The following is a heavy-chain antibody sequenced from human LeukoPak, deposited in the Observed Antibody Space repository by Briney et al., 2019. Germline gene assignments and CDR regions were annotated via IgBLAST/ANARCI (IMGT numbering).Heavy chain of an antibody. CDR2: INPSGGST. V-gene: IGHV1-46*01. Sequence: ASVKVSCKASGYTFTSYYMHWVRLAPGQGLEWMGIINPSGGSTSYAQKFQGRVTMARDTSTSTVYMELSSLRSEDTAVYYCARDLNCSGGSCLFHWFDPWGQGTLVTVSS. D-gene: IGHD2-15*01. CDR1: GYTFTSYY. J-gene: IGHJ5*02. CDR3: ARDLNCSGGSCLFHWFDP.